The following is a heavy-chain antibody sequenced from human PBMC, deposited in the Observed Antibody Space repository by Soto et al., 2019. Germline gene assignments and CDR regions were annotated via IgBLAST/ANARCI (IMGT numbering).Heavy chain of an antibody. V-gene: IGHV3-30*03. Sequence: SLRLSCAASGFTFSSYGMHWVRQAPGKGLEWVAVISYDGSNKYYADSVKGRFTISRDNSKNTLYLQMNSLRAEDTAVYYCARSGGYTYYFDYWGQGTLVTVSS. CDR1: GFTFSSYG. CDR2: ISYDGSNK. D-gene: IGHD2-8*02. CDR3: ARSGGYTYYFDY. J-gene: IGHJ4*02.